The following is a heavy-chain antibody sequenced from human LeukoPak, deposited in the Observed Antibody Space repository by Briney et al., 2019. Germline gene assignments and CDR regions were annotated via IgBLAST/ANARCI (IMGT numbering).Heavy chain of an antibody. J-gene: IGHJ4*02. CDR1: GGSISSYY. Sequence: HPSETLSLTCTVSGGSISSYYWGWIREPPGKGLEWIGYIYYSGSTNYNPSLKSRVTISVDTSKNQFSLRLSSVTAADTAVYYCARVTGYVMEDYFDYWGQGTLVTVSS. V-gene: IGHV4-59*01. CDR3: ARVTGYVMEDYFDY. CDR2: IYYSGST. D-gene: IGHD6-13*01.